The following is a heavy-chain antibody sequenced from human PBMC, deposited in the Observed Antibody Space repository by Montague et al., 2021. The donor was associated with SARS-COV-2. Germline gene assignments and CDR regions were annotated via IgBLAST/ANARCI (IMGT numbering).Heavy chain of an antibody. D-gene: IGHD3-10*01. CDR1: GFSLSTSGMC. CDR2: IDWDDDK. V-gene: IGHV2-70*11. CDR3: ARSSVVRGVSLDY. J-gene: IGHJ4*02. Sequence: PVLVKPTQTLTLTCTFSGFSLSTSGMCVSWIRQLPGKALEWLARIDWDDDKHYSTSLKTRLTTSKDTSKNQVFLTMTNMDPVDTATYYCARSSVVRGVSLDYWGQGTLVTVSS.